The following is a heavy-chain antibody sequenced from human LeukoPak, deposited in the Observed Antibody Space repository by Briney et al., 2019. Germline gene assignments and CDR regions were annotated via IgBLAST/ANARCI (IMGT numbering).Heavy chain of an antibody. CDR1: GGTFSSYA. CDR3: ARLSTYYYDSSGYYFDI. D-gene: IGHD3-22*01. Sequence: GASVKVSCKASGGTFSSYAISWVRQAPGQGLEWMGGIIPIFGTANYAQKFQGRVTITADESTSTAYMELSSLRSEDTAVYYCARLSTYYYDSSGYYFDIWGQGTMVTVSS. V-gene: IGHV1-69*13. J-gene: IGHJ3*02. CDR2: IIPIFGTA.